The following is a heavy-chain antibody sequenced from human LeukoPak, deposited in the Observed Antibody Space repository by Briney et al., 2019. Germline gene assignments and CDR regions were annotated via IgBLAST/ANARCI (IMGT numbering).Heavy chain of an antibody. Sequence: GGSLRLSCAASGLTFSDYWMHWVRQAPGKGLVWVSRISSDGSRVTYADSVKGRFTISRDNAKNTLYLQMNSLRVEDTAVYYCARGADSGYSSDNWGQGTLVTVSS. CDR3: ARGADSGYSSDN. D-gene: IGHD3-9*01. CDR1: GLTFSDYW. CDR2: ISSDGSRV. V-gene: IGHV3-74*01. J-gene: IGHJ4*02.